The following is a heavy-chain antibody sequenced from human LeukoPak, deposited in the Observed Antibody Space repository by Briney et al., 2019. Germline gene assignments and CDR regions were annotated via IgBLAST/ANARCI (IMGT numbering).Heavy chain of an antibody. D-gene: IGHD2-2*01. CDR1: GFTFSSYW. Sequence: GGSLRLSCAASGFTFSSYWMHRVRQAPGKGLVWVSRINSDGSSTSYADSVKGRFTIFRDNAKNTLYLQMNSLRAEDTAVYYCARALVVPAAMDAFDIWGQGTMVTVSS. CDR2: INSDGSST. J-gene: IGHJ3*02. V-gene: IGHV3-74*01. CDR3: ARALVVPAAMDAFDI.